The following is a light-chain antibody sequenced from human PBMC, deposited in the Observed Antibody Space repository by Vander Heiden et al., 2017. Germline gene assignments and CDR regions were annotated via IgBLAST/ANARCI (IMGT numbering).Light chain of an antibody. Sequence: EVVMTQSPATLSVSPGESATLSCRASQSISNNLAWYQQKPGQAPRLLIYTASTRATGIPARFSGSGSGTEFTLTISSLQSEDFAVYYCQQYNNWPPITIGQGTRLEIK. J-gene: IGKJ5*01. CDR3: QQYNNWPPIT. CDR2: TAS. CDR1: QSISNN. V-gene: IGKV3-15*01.